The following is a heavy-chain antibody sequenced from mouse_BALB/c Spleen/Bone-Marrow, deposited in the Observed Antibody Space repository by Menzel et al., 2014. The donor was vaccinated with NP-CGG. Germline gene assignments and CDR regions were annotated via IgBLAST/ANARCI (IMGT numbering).Heavy chain of an antibody. CDR1: GFSLTDYG. V-gene: IGHV2-6-7*01. D-gene: IGHD1-1*01. CDR2: IWGDGST. CDR3: ARVLYYYGFDY. J-gene: IGHJ2*01. Sequence: QVQLKQSGPGLVAPSQSLSITCTVSGFSLTDYGVNWVRQPPGKNLEWLGMIWGDGSTDYNSALKSRLSISKDNSQSQVFLKMNSLETDDTARYYCARVLYYYGFDYWGQGTPLTVSS.